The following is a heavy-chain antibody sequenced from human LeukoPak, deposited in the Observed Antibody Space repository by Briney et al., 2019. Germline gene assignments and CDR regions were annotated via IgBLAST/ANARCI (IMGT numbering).Heavy chain of an antibody. J-gene: IGHJ6*03. CDR2: ISGSGGST. Sequence: PGGSLRLSCAASGFTFSSYWMSWVRQAPGKGLEWVSAISGSGGSTYYADSVKGRFTISRDNSKNTLYLQMNSLRAEDTAVYYCAKDQIGKKWYYYYMDVWGKGTTVTVSS. V-gene: IGHV3-23*01. CDR1: GFTFSSYW. D-gene: IGHD2-8*01. CDR3: AKDQIGKKWYYYYMDV.